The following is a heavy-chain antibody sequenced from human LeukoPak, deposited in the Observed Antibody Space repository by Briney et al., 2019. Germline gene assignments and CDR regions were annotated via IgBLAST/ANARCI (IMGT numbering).Heavy chain of an antibody. Sequence: SETLSLTCTVSGGSISSGDYYWSWIRQPPGKGLEWIGYIYYSGSTYYNPSLKSRVTISVDTSKNQFSLKLSSVTAADTAVYYCARVARKQLVRGLFDHWGQGTLVTVSS. CDR1: GGSISSGDYY. V-gene: IGHV4-30-4*01. CDR2: IYYSGST. CDR3: ARVARKQLVRGLFDH. D-gene: IGHD6-6*01. J-gene: IGHJ4*02.